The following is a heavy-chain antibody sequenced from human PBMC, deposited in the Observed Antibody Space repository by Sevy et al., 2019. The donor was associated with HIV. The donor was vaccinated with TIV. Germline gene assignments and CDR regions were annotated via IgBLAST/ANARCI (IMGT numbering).Heavy chain of an antibody. Sequence: GGSLRLSCAASGFIFSSYEMSWVRQAPGKGLEWVSHISHGGGTTYYSDSVKGRFTISRDNAKNSLYLQMNSLRAEDTTIDYCAGNLPPSATTVAHFDYWGQGTLVTVSS. CDR2: ISHGGGTT. J-gene: IGHJ4*02. V-gene: IGHV3-48*03. CDR1: GFIFSSYE. CDR3: AGNLPPSATTVAHFDY. D-gene: IGHD4-17*01.